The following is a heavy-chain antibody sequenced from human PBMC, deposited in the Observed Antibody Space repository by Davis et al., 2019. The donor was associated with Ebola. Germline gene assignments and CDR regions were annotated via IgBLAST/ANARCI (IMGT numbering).Heavy chain of an antibody. Sequence: GESLKISCAASGFTFRSYWMSWVRQAPGKGLEWVAKIKEDGSEKLEVDSVKGRFTISREDSKNTLLLQMNSLRADDTALYYCAKAAMYTSSWYDDWFDPWGQGTLVTVSS. V-gene: IGHV3-7*01. CDR3: AKAAMYTSSWYDDWFDP. J-gene: IGHJ5*02. CDR1: GFTFRSYW. D-gene: IGHD6-13*01. CDR2: IKEDGSEK.